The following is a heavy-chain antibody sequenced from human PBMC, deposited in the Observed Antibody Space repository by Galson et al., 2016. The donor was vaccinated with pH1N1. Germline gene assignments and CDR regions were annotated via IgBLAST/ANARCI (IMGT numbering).Heavy chain of an antibody. CDR3: ARALRPVSIPSEAVDI. J-gene: IGHJ3*02. Sequence: SVKVSCKASGYTFTIYGISWVRQAPGQGLEWMGWISPYSGNTKYAQKVQGRVTMTTEKSTGTSYMELRSLTSDDTAVYFCARALRPVSIPSEAVDIWGQGTMVT. D-gene: IGHD2/OR15-2a*01. CDR1: GYTFTIYG. CDR2: ISPYSGNT. V-gene: IGHV1-18*01.